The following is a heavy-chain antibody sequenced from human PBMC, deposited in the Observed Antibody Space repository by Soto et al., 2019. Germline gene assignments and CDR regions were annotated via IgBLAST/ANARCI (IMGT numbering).Heavy chain of an antibody. V-gene: IGHV1-69*02. CDR2: IIPILGIA. CDR1: GGTFSSYT. Sequence: QVQLVQSGAEVKKPGSSVTVSCKSSGGTFSSYTISWVRQAPGQGLEWMGRIIPILGIANYAQKFQGRVTITADKSTSTAYMDLRSLRSADTAVYYCASHYCGGDCYSRYYFDYWGQGTLVTVSS. J-gene: IGHJ4*02. CDR3: ASHYCGGDCYSRYYFDY. D-gene: IGHD2-21*01.